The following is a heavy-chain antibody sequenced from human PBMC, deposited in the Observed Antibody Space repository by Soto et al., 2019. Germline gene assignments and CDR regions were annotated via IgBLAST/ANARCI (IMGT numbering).Heavy chain of an antibody. CDR2: ISSRSGTI. CDR3: AREVDRALVGSPHYFDY. V-gene: IGHV3-11*01. J-gene: IGHJ4*01. Sequence: PGGSLRLSCAASGFSFSDYYMTWIRQAPGQGLEWVSYISSRSGTIFYADSVKGRFTLSRDSSKNSMYLQMNSLRAEDTAVYYCAREVDRALVGSPHYFDYWGQGTLVTVSS. CDR1: GFSFSDYY. D-gene: IGHD5-18*01.